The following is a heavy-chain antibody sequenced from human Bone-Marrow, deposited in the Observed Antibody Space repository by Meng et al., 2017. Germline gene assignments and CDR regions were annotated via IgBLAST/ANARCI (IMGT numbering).Heavy chain of an antibody. CDR1: GFIFRNYA. CDR3: AKETSDSSAFYRYDI. D-gene: IGHD3-22*01. Sequence: QVQLVESGGGLVKPAGGSLRLSCAASGFIFRNYAMHWVRQAPGKGLEWVAVISYDGSYKNYADSVKGRFTISRDNSKNTLYLQMDSLRAEDTAVYYCAKETSDSSAFYRYDIWGQGSLVTVSS. J-gene: IGHJ4*02. V-gene: IGHV3-30-3*01. CDR2: ISYDGSYK.